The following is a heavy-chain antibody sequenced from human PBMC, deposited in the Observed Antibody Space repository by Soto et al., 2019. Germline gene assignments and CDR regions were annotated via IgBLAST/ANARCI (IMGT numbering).Heavy chain of an antibody. CDR3: ARVRIQLWYYYYGMDV. D-gene: IGHD5-18*01. J-gene: IGHJ6*02. CDR2: INSDGSST. V-gene: IGHV3-74*01. CDR1: GFTFSSYW. Sequence: QTGGSLRLSCAASGFTFSSYWMHWVRQAPGKGLVWVSRINSDGSSTSYADSVKGRFTISRDNAKNTLYLQMNSLRAEDTAVYYCARVRIQLWYYYYGMDVWGQGTTVTVSS.